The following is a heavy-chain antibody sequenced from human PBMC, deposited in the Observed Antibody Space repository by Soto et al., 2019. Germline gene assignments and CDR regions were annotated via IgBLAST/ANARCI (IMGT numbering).Heavy chain of an antibody. CDR1: GFTVSSHY. D-gene: IGHD2-15*01. CDR2: IQSGGST. J-gene: IGHJ6*03. V-gene: IGHV3-66*01. Sequence: EVQLVESGGDLVQPGGSLRLSCAASGFTVSSHYMNWVRQAPGKGLEWVSLIQSGGSTFYADSVKGRFTISRDNFKNTLFLQMNRLRVEHTAMYYCSRDDVYCSGGRCYGVPMDVWGSGTTVTVSS. CDR3: SRDDVYCSGGRCYGVPMDV.